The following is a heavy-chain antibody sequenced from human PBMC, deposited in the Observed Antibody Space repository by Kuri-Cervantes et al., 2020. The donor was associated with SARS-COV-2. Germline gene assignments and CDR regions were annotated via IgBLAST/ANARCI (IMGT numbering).Heavy chain of an antibody. D-gene: IGHD4-17*01. Sequence: SVKVSCKASGGTFSSYAISWVRQAPGQGVEWMGGISPMFGAAKYGQKFQGRVTIIADESTSTAYMELSSLRSEDTAVYYCARGSTGLGALDFWGQGTLVTVSS. CDR2: ISPMFGAA. V-gene: IGHV1-69*13. CDR1: GGTFSSYA. J-gene: IGHJ4*02. CDR3: ARGSTGLGALDF.